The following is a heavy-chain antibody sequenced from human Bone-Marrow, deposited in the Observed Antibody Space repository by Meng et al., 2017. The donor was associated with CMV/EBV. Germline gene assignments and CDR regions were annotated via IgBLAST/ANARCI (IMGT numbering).Heavy chain of an antibody. CDR3: ARRSGQWLPEF. J-gene: IGHJ4*02. D-gene: IGHD6-19*01. Sequence: GESLKISCKAFGYSFTNYWIGWVRQMPGKGLEWMGIIYPGDSDTRYRPSFQGQVTISADESNTTAYLQWRSLKASDTAMYYCARRSGQWLPEFWGQGTLVTVSS. V-gene: IGHV5-51*01. CDR2: IYPGDSDT. CDR1: GYSFTNYW.